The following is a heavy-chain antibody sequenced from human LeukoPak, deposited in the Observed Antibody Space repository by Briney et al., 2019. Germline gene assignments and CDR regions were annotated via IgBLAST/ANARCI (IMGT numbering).Heavy chain of an antibody. V-gene: IGHV5-51*01. CDR1: EYSFTGYW. D-gene: IGHD5-24*01. Sequence: GESLKISCKGSEYSFTGYWIGWVRQMPGKGLEWMGIIYPGDSDTRYSPSFQGQVTISADKSISTAYLQWSSLKASDTAMYYCARPRDGYNSDAFDIWGQGTMVAVSS. CDR3: ARPRDGYNSDAFDI. CDR2: IYPGDSDT. J-gene: IGHJ3*02.